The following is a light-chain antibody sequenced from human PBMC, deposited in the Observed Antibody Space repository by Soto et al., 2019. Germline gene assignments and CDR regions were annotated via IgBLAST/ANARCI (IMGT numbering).Light chain of an antibody. Sequence: IVWTASQGLFYLAPGYRATLSCRASQSVHNFLAWYQQTPGQTPRLLIYDASKRATGIPDKFSGSGSGTDVTLTISRLEPDEFAVYYCQHYGSSSWTFGQGTKVVIK. CDR3: QHYGSSSWT. CDR1: QSVHNF. V-gene: IGKV3-20*01. CDR2: DAS. J-gene: IGKJ1*01.